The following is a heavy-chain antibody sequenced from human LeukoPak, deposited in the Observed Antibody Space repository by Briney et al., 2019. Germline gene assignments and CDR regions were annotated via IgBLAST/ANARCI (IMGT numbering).Heavy chain of an antibody. V-gene: IGHV1-69*13. Sequence: SVKVSCKASGGTFSSYAISWVRQAPGQGLEWMGGIIPIFGTPNYAQKFQGRATITADESTNTAYMELSSLTYEDTAMYYCARDGDTAMVSFYDIWGQGTKVTVSS. CDR2: IIPIFGTP. CDR3: ARDGDTAMVSFYDI. CDR1: GGTFSSYA. D-gene: IGHD5-18*01. J-gene: IGHJ3*02.